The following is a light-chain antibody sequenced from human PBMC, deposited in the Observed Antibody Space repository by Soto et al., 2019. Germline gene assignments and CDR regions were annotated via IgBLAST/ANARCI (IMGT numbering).Light chain of an antibody. CDR1: SNDVGIYNY. CDR3: CSYAGTYTYV. CDR2: DVS. V-gene: IGLV2-11*01. J-gene: IGLJ1*01. Sequence: QSALTQPRSVSGSPGQSVTISCTGTSNDVGIYNYVSWYQQHPDKAPQLMIYDVSNRPSGVPDRFSGSKSGNTASLTISGLQAEDEADYYCCSYAGTYTYVFGTATKVTVL.